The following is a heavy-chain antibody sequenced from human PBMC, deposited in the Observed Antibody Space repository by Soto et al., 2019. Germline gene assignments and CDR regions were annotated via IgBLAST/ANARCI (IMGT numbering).Heavy chain of an antibody. CDR1: GGSFSYYY. D-gene: IGHD3-22*01. CDR2: INHSGST. Sequence: SETLSLTCAVYGGSFSYYYWSWIRQPPGKGLEWIGEINHSGSTNYNPSLKSRVTISVDTSKNQFSLKLSSVTAADTAVYYCARGRLGRNAFDIWGQGTMVTVSS. CDR3: ARGRLGRNAFDI. V-gene: IGHV4-34*01. J-gene: IGHJ3*02.